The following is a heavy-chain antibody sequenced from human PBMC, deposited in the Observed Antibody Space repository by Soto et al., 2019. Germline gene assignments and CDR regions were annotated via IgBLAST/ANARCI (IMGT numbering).Heavy chain of an antibody. V-gene: IGHV1-2*04. CDR1: GYTFTGYY. Sequence: ASVKVSCKASGYTFTGYYMHWVRQAPGQGLEWMGWINPNSGGTNYAQKFQGWVTMTRDTSISTAYMELSRLRSDDTAVYYCAREGETLQYGMTSGDYYYYYGMDVWGQGTTVTVSS. CDR3: AREGETLQYGMTSGDYYYYYGMDV. J-gene: IGHJ6*02. D-gene: IGHD4-4*01. CDR2: INPNSGGT.